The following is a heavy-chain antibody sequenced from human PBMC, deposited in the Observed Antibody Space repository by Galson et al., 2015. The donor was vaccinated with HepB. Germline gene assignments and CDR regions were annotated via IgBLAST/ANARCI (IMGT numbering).Heavy chain of an antibody. CDR2: LIPVVDVT. J-gene: IGHJ5*02. Sequence: SVKVSCKASGGTFSNYAVNWVRQAPGQGLEWVGRLIPVVDVTIKNYAQKFQGRVTITADKSTRTAYMELSSLRSEDTAIYYCAREGAGFDILTGYYWFDPWGQGTPVTVSS. D-gene: IGHD3-9*01. CDR3: AREGAGFDILTGYYWFDP. V-gene: IGHV1-69*04. CDR1: GGTFSNYA.